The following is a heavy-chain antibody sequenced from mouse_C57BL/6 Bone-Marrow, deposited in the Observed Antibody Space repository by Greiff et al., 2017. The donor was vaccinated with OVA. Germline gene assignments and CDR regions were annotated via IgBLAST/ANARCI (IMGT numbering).Heavy chain of an antibody. D-gene: IGHD2-4*01. V-gene: IGHV1-4*01. J-gene: IGHJ1*03. CDR2: INPSSGYT. CDR1: GYPFTSYT. CDR3: ARYDYDWYFDV. Sequence: QVQLQQSGAELARPGASVKMSCKASGYPFTSYTMHWVKQRPGQGLEWIGYINPSSGYTKYNQKFKDKATLTADKSSSTAYMQLSSLTSEDSAVYYCARYDYDWYFDVWGTGTTVTVSS.